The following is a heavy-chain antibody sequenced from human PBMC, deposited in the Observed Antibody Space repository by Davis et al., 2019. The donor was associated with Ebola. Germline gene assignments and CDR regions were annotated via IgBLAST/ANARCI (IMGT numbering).Heavy chain of an antibody. CDR3: ARGDRRGQQLVMADG. D-gene: IGHD6-13*01. CDR2: IYQSGST. V-gene: IGHV4-30-2*01. Sequence: PSETLSPTCPLLGSSISSGGYSWSWIRQPPGKGLEWIGYIYQSGSTYYNPSLKSRVTISVDRSKNQFSLKLSSVTAADTAVYYCARGDRRGQQLVMADGWGKGTTVTVSS. CDR1: GSSISSGGYS. J-gene: IGHJ6*04.